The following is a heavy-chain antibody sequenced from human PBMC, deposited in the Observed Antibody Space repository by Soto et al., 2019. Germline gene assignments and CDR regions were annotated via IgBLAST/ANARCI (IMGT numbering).Heavy chain of an antibody. CDR3: AREPEGSVFGLDS. V-gene: IGHV3-33*01. D-gene: IGHD3-10*02. Sequence: QVQRVESGGGVVQPGRSLRLSCAASGFTFSNSLMHWVRQAPGKGLEWVAVIWEDGSEEYYADSVKGRFTISRDNSRNTLYRQMSSLRVDDMAVYYCAREPEGSVFGLDSGGQGTLVTVSS. CDR2: IWEDGSEE. J-gene: IGHJ4*02. CDR1: GFTFSNSL.